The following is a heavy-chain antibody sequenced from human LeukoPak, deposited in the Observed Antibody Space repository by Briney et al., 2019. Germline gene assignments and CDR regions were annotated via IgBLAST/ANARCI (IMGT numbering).Heavy chain of an antibody. D-gene: IGHD1-26*01. CDR1: GYSFITYG. J-gene: IGHJ4*02. Sequence: GASVKVSCKTSGYSFITYGISWVRQAPGQGLEWMGWITPYSDNTNYAQKFQGRVTMTTDTSASTAYMELRSLRSDDTAVYYCATSGGGIVGATTTGDYFDYWGQGTLVTVSS. CDR3: ATSGGGIVGATTTGDYFDY. CDR2: ITPYSDNT. V-gene: IGHV1-18*01.